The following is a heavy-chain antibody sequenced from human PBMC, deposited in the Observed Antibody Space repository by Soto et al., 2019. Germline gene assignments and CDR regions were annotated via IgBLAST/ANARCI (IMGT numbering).Heavy chain of an antibody. CDR2: IYHSGST. V-gene: IGHV4-38-2*02. D-gene: IGHD3-10*01. Sequence: PSETLSLTCAVSGYSISSGYYWGWIRQPPGKGLEWIGSIYHSGSTYYNPSLKSRVTISVDTSKNQFSLKLSSVTAADTAVYYCAREFGEFIPKWFDPWGQGTLVTVSS. CDR1: GYSISSGYY. J-gene: IGHJ5*02. CDR3: AREFGEFIPKWFDP.